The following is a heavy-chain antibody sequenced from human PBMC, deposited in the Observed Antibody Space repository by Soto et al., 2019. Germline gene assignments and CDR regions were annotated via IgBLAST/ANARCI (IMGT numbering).Heavy chain of an antibody. D-gene: IGHD1-26*01. J-gene: IGHJ6*02. CDR3: ARGSGSYYYYGMDV. Sequence: GGSLRLSCAASGFTFSGYSMNWVRQAPGKGLEWVSSISSSSSYIYYADSVKGRFTISRDNAKNSLYLQMNSLRAEDTAVYYCARGSGSYYYYGMDVWGQGTTVTVSS. CDR1: GFTFSGYS. CDR2: ISSSSSYI. V-gene: IGHV3-21*01.